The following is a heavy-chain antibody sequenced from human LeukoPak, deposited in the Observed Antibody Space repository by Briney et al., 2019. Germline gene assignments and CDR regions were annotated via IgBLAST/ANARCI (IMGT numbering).Heavy chain of an antibody. J-gene: IGHJ3*02. D-gene: IGHD3-22*01. Sequence: PSETLSLTCTVSGDSINSSNYYWGWIRQPPGKGLEWIGNIYYSGSTYYNPSLKSRVTISVDTSKNQFSLKLSSVTAADTAVYYCARDLLDYDSSGDAFDIWGQGTMVTVSS. CDR2: IYYSGST. CDR3: ARDLLDYDSSGDAFDI. V-gene: IGHV4-39*07. CDR1: GDSINSSNYY.